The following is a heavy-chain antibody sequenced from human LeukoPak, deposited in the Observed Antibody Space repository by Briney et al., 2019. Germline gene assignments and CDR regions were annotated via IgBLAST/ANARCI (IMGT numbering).Heavy chain of an antibody. J-gene: IGHJ4*02. V-gene: IGHV4-59*08. D-gene: IGHD3-10*01. CDR1: GGSFSGYY. Sequence: PSETPSLTCAVYGGSFSGYYWSWIRQPPGKGLEWIGYIYYSGSTNYNPSPKSRVTISVDTSKNQFSLKLSSVTAADTAVYYCARHSGPYYYGSGSYSPWTYYFDYWGQGTLVTVSS. CDR3: ARHSGPYYYGSGSYSPWTYYFDY. CDR2: IYYSGST.